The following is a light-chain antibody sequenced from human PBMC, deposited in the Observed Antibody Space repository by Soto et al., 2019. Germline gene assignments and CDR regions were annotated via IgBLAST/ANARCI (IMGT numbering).Light chain of an antibody. CDR3: CSFAVGAALV. Sequence: QSALTQPASVSATPGQSITISCTGTSSNVGTYDLVSWYQHHPDKAPKLIIYEGTKRPSGISSRFSGSKSGNTASLTISGLQAEDDADNYCCSFAVGAALVFGGGTKVTVL. CDR1: SSNVGTYDL. J-gene: IGLJ2*01. CDR2: EGT. V-gene: IGLV2-23*01.